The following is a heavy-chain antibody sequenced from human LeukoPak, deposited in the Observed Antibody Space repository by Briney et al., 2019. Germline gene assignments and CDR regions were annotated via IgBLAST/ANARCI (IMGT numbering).Heavy chain of an antibody. CDR3: ARTKWELRHDPFDI. Sequence: SVKVSCKASGGTFSSYAISWVRQAPGQGLEWMGRIIPIFGTANYAQKFQGRVTITTDESTSTAYMELSSLRSEDTAVYYCARTKWELRHDPFDIWGQGTIVTVSS. J-gene: IGHJ3*02. CDR2: IIPIFGTA. V-gene: IGHV1-69*05. CDR1: GGTFSSYA. D-gene: IGHD1-26*01.